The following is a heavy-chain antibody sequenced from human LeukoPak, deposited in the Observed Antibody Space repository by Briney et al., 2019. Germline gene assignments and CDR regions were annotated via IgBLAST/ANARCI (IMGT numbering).Heavy chain of an antibody. J-gene: IGHJ4*02. V-gene: IGHV3-30-3*01. Sequence: GGSLRLSCAASGFTFSSYAMHWVRQAPGKGLEWVAVISYDGSNKYYADCVKGRFTISRDNSKNTLYLQMNSLRAEDTAVYYCARDPYRDILTGYSSSDYWGQGTLVTVSS. D-gene: IGHD3-9*01. CDR1: GFTFSSYA. CDR2: ISYDGSNK. CDR3: ARDPYRDILTGYSSSDY.